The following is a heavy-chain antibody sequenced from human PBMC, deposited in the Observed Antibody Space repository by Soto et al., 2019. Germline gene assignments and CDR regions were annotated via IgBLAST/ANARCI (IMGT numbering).Heavy chain of an antibody. CDR3: ARAPRIAVAGKTDYYYYMDV. CDR2: MNPNSGNT. D-gene: IGHD6-19*01. V-gene: IGHV1-8*01. J-gene: IGHJ6*03. CDR1: GYTFTSYD. Sequence: GASVKVSCKASGYTFTSYDINWVRQATGQGLEWMGWMNPNSGNTGYAQKFQGRVTMTRNTSISTAYMELSSLRSEDTAVYYCARAPRIAVAGKTDYYYYMDVWGKGTTVTSP.